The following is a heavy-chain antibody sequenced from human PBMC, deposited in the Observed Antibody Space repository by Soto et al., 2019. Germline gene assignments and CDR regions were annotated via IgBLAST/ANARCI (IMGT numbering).Heavy chain of an antibody. V-gene: IGHV5-51*01. CDR1: EFMFTNYW. D-gene: IGHD3-10*01. J-gene: IGHJ3*02. Sequence: GESLKISCKGSEFMFTNYWIGWVRQMPGKGLEWMGIIYPGDSDTRYSPSFQGQVTISADKSISTAYLQWSSLKASDTAMYYCTRRQDDPGVITGFERWGQGKMV. CDR3: TRRQDDPGVITGFER. CDR2: IYPGDSDT.